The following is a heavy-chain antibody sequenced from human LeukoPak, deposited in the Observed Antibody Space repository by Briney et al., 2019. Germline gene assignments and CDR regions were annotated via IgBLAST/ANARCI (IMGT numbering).Heavy chain of an antibody. J-gene: IGHJ4*02. CDR2: VGTSSGNT. D-gene: IGHD5-24*01. CDR3: ARDHRYTFDN. Sequence: PGGSLRLSCGASGFTFSDYSMNWVRQAPGKGLEWMSYVGTSSGNTKYADSVKGRFTISGDNAKNSVFLQMNNLRVEDTADDYCARDHRYTFDNWGQGPLVTVSS. CDR1: GFTFSDYS. V-gene: IGHV3-48*04.